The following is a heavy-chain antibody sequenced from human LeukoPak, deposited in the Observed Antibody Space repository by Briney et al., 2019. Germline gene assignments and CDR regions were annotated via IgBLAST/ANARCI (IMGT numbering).Heavy chain of an antibody. D-gene: IGHD3-10*01. CDR1: GYTFTAYY. Sequence: ASVKVSCKASGYTFTAYYIHWVRQAPGQGLEWMGWMNPNSGNTGYAQKFQGRVTMTRNTSISTAYMELSSLRSEDTAVYYCARGSGSGRLPYYYYGMDVWGQGTTVTVSS. CDR3: ARGSGSGRLPYYYYGMDV. CDR2: MNPNSGNT. V-gene: IGHV1-8*02. J-gene: IGHJ6*02.